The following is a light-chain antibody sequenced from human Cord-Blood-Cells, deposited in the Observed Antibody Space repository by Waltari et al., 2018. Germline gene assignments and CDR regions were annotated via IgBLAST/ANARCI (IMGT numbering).Light chain of an antibody. J-gene: IGKJ1*01. CDR3: QQYNNWPRT. Sequence: EIVMTQSPAPLSVSPGERATLYYRASQSVSSNLAWYQQKPGQAPRLLIYCAPTRATGIPARFSGSCSGTEFTLTISSLQSEDFAVYYCQQYNNWPRTFCQVTKVEIK. V-gene: IGKV3-15*01. CDR2: CAP. CDR1: QSVSSN.